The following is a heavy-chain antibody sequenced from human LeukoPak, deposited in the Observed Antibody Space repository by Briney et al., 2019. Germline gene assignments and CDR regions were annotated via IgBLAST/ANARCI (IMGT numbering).Heavy chain of an antibody. CDR3: ARDLADFWSGYYTDY. CDR2: IKQDGSEK. CDR1: GFTFSSHW. D-gene: IGHD3-3*01. V-gene: IGHV3-7*01. J-gene: IGHJ4*02. Sequence: GGSLRLSCAASGFTFSSHWMSWVRLVPGGGLEWVANIKQDGSEKYYVDSVKGRLTMSRDNAKNSLYLQMNSLRGEDTAVYYCARDLADFWSGYYTDYWGQGTLVTVSS.